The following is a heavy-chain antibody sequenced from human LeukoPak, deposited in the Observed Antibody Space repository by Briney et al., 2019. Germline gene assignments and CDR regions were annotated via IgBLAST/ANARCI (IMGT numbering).Heavy chain of an antibody. D-gene: IGHD3-10*01. CDR1: GGSISSSSYY. CDR2: IYYSGST. CDR3: ANVWFGKAPGWFDP. V-gene: IGHV4-39*07. Sequence: PSETLSLTCTVSGGSISSSSYYWGWIRQPPGKGLEWIGSIYYSGSTYYNPSLKSRVTISVDTSKNQFSLKLSSVTAADTAVYYCANVWFGKAPGWFDPWGQGTLVTVSS. J-gene: IGHJ5*02.